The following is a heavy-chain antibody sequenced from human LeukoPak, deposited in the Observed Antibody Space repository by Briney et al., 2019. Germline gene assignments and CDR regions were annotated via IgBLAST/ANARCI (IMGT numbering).Heavy chain of an antibody. Sequence: GGSLRLSCAASGFTFSSYSMNWVRQAPGKGLEWVSSISSSSSYIYYADSVKGRFTISRDNSKNTLYLQMNSLRAEDTAVYYCAKARVLRYFDWLLSPYYYGMDVWGKGTTVTVSS. CDR3: AKARVLRYFDWLLSPYYYGMDV. CDR1: GFTFSSYS. CDR2: ISSSSSYI. V-gene: IGHV3-21*01. J-gene: IGHJ6*04. D-gene: IGHD3-9*01.